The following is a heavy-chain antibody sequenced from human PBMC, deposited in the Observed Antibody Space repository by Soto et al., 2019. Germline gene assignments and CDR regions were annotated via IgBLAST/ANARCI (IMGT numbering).Heavy chain of an antibody. D-gene: IGHD6-19*01. CDR1: SGPTSSHN. CDR3: VRQGIGPVHGLVDV. Sequence: QVQLQQSGPGLVKPSETLSLTCTVSSGPTSSHNWGWIRQPPGRGLEWIGYVYNTGGTSYNPTLTSRVTISADTSTKNISLTLSSVTAADTAVYYCVRQGIGPVHGLVDVWGQGTTVSVSS. CDR2: VYNTGGT. J-gene: IGHJ6*02. V-gene: IGHV4-59*08.